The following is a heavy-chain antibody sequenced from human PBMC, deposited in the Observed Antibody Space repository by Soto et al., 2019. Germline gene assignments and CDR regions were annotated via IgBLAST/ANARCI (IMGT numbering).Heavy chain of an antibody. J-gene: IGHJ4*02. D-gene: IGHD6-6*01. CDR2: VKNKADGGTT. CDR1: GFSVKDAY. V-gene: IGHV3-15*01. Sequence: EVQLVESGGGLVKPGGSLTLTCVAAGFSVKDAYMAWVRQTPGKGLEWVGHVKNKADGGTTDVAAPVKGRFTISRDESKDTLYLHMNTLKTDDTAVYYCVKEFSYYFDYWGQGALLTVSS. CDR3: VKEFSYYFDY.